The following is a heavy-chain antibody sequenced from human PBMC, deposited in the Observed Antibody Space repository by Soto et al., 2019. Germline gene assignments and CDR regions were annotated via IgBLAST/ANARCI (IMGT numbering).Heavy chain of an antibody. J-gene: IGHJ4*02. Sequence: GGSVKVCYKSSGYPFTSYAMHLVRQAPGQSLEWMGWINAGNGNTKYSQKFQGRVTITRDTSASTAYMELSSLRSEDTAVYYCARDTVITNYDFWSDYSGYFDYWGQGTMVTVSS. CDR1: GYPFTSYA. CDR2: INAGNGNT. CDR3: ARDTVITNYDFWSDYSGYFDY. D-gene: IGHD3-3*01. V-gene: IGHV1-3*01.